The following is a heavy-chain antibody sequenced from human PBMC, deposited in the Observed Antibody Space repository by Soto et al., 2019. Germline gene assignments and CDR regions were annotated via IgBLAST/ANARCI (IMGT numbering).Heavy chain of an antibody. D-gene: IGHD2-8*02. CDR3: ARDLNYWSLLIDH. CDR1: GFTVSSNF. CDR2: IYSGGNT. Sequence: EVQLVETGGGLVQPGGSLRLSCAASGFTVSSNFISWVRQAPGKGLEWVSVIYSGGNTNYADSVKGRFTISRDNSKNTLYLQMNSLGAEDTAVYYCARDLNYWSLLIDHWGQGTLVTVSS. J-gene: IGHJ4*02. V-gene: IGHV3-53*02.